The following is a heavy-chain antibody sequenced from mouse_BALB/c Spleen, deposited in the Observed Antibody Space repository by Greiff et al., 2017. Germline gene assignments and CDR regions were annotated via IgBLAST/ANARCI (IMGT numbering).Heavy chain of an antibody. J-gene: IGHJ4*01. D-gene: IGHD2-3*01. V-gene: IGHV1-5*01. CDR1: GYSFTSYW. CDR3: TRLYDGYYAMDY. Sequence: VQLKQSGTVLARPGASVKMSCKASGYSFTSYWMHWVKQRPGQGLEWIGAIYPGNSDTSYNQKFKGEAKLTAVTSASTAYMELSSLTNEDSAVYYCTRLYDGYYAMDYWGQGTSVTVSS. CDR2: IYPGNSDT.